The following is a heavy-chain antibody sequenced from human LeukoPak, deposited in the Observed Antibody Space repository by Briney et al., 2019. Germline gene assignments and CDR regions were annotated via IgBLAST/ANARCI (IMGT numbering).Heavy chain of an antibody. J-gene: IGHJ5*02. CDR2: INTNTGNP. V-gene: IGHV7-4-1*02. CDR3: ARGGRGAVAGNNWFDP. D-gene: IGHD6-19*01. CDR1: GYTFTTYA. Sequence: ASVKVSCKASGYTFTTYAMNWVRQAPGQGLEWMGWINTNTGNPTYAQGFTGRFVFSLDTSVSTAYLQISSLKAEDTAVYYCARGGRGAVAGNNWFDPWGQGTLVTVSS.